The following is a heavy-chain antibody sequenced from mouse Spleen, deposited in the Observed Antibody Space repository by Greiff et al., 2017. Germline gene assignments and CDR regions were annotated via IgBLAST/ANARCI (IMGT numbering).Heavy chain of an antibody. Sequence: VQLQQSGPELVKPGALVKISCKASGYTFTDYNMHWVKQSHGKSLEWIGYINPNNGGTSYNQKFKGKATLTVNKSSSTAYMELRSLTSEDSAVYYCARQGTGTALFDYWGQGTTLTVSS. CDR2: INPNNGGT. J-gene: IGHJ2*01. CDR1: GYTFTDYN. V-gene: IGHV1-22*01. D-gene: IGHD4-1*01. CDR3: ARQGTGTALFDY.